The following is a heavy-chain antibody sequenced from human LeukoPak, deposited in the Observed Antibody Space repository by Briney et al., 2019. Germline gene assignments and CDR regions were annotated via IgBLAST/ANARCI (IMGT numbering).Heavy chain of an antibody. J-gene: IGHJ4*02. CDR3: ARDPSGGYVPYFDY. CDR1: GGTFTICA. D-gene: IGHD3-16*01. Sequence: ASVKVSFKSSGGTFTICAISWVRQAPGRGLEWMGRIIPILGITNYAQKFQGRVTITADKSTSTAYMELSSLRSDDAAAYYSARDPSGGYVPYFDYWGQGTLVTVSS. CDR2: IIPILGIT. V-gene: IGHV1-69*04.